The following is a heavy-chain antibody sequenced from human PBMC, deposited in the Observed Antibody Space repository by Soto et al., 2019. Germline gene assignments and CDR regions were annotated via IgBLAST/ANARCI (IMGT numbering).Heavy chain of an antibody. CDR1: GFTFSSYA. CDR2: ISYDGSNK. V-gene: IGHV3-30-3*01. CDR3: AREPYEYVWGDPGGGFDY. D-gene: IGHD3-16*01. Sequence: QVQLVESGGGVVQPGRSLRLSCAASGFTFSSYAMHWVRQAPGKGLEWVAVISYDGSNKYYADSVKGRFTISRDNSKNTLYLQMNSVRAEDTAVYYCAREPYEYVWGDPGGGFDYWGQGTLVTVSP. J-gene: IGHJ4*02.